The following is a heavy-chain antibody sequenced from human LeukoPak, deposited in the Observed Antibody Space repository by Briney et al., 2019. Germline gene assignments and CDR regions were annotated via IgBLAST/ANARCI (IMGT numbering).Heavy chain of an antibody. V-gene: IGHV3-30*02. Sequence: QSGGSLRLSCAASGFAFSSHGMHWVRQAPGKGLEWVAFIRYDGSNKYYADFVKGRFTISRDNSKNTLYLQMNSLRAEDTAVYYCAKDIRFLMDVWGKGTTVTVSS. CDR2: IRYDGSNK. CDR3: AKDIRFLMDV. CDR1: GFAFSSHG. J-gene: IGHJ6*04. D-gene: IGHD3-3*01.